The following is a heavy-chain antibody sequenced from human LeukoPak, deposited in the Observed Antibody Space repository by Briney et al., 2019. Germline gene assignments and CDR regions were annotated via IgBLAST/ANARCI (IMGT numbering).Heavy chain of an antibody. CDR2: IYYSGST. J-gene: IGHJ4*02. CDR3: ARAPSPEVAVITD. CDR1: GGSISSGGYY. D-gene: IGHD3-22*01. V-gene: IGHV4-31*03. Sequence: PSETLSLTCTVSGGSISSGGYYWSWLRQHPGKGLEWIGYIYYSGSTYYNPSLKSRVTISVDTSKNQFSLKLSSVTAADTAVYYCARAPSPEVAVITDWGQGTLVTVSS.